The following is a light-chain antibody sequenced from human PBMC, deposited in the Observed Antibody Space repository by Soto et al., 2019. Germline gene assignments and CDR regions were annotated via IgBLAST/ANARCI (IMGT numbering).Light chain of an antibody. CDR1: QYINNY. Sequence: TQSPSSLSTSVGDRVTITCRASQYINNYLNWYQQKPGQAPRLLIYDASNRATGIPARFSGSGSGTDFTLTISALEPEDFAVYYCQHRSSWPLTFGGGTKVDIK. CDR3: QHRSSWPLT. V-gene: IGKV3-11*01. J-gene: IGKJ4*01. CDR2: DAS.